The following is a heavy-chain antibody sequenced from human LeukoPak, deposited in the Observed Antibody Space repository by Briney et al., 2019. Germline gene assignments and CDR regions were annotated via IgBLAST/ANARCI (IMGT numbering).Heavy chain of an antibody. CDR2: ISSSGSTI. CDR3: AKVQAGDYYGSGSIGGDY. V-gene: IGHV3-11*01. D-gene: IGHD3-10*01. Sequence: VGSLRLSCAASGFTFSDYYMSWIRQAPGKGLEWVSYISSSGSTIYYADSVKGRFTISRDNAKNTLYLQMNSLRAEDTAVYYCAKVQAGDYYGSGSIGGDYWGQGTLVTVSS. J-gene: IGHJ4*02. CDR1: GFTFSDYY.